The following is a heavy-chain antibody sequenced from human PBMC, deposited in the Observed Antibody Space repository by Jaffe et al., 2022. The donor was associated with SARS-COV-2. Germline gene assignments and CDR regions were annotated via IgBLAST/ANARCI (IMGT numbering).Heavy chain of an antibody. CDR2: ISSSSSYI. Sequence: EVQLVESGGGLVKPGGSLRLSCAASGFTFSSYSMNWVRQAPGKGLEWVSSISSSSSYIYYADSVKGRFTISRDNAKNSLYLQMNSLRAEDTAVYYCARPTSSGWYKDAFDIWGQGTMVTVSS. V-gene: IGHV3-21*01. CDR3: ARPTSSGWYKDAFDI. D-gene: IGHD6-19*01. CDR1: GFTFSSYS. J-gene: IGHJ3*02.